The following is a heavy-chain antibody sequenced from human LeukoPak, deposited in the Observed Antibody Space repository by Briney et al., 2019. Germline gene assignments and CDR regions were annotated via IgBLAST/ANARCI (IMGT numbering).Heavy chain of an antibody. CDR2: IYHSGST. V-gene: IGHV4-4*02. J-gene: IGHJ4*02. Sequence: SETLSLTCAVSGASISSSHWWSWVRQPPGKGLAWIGEIYHSGSTNYNPSLKSRVTISVDKSKNQFSLKMTSVTAADTAVYFCARKTYTSGLFDYWGQGTQVTVSS. CDR1: GASISSSHW. CDR3: ARKTYTSGLFDY. D-gene: IGHD5-18*01.